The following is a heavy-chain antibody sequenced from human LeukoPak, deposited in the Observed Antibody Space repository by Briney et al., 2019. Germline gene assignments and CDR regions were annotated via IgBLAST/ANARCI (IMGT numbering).Heavy chain of an antibody. J-gene: IGHJ4*02. Sequence: GVSLRLSCAASGFTFSSYWMHWVRQAPGKGLVLVSRIKSDGSITSHADSVKGLFTISRDNAKNTLYLQMNTLRAEDTAVYYCVRAVDGTFDYWGQGTLVTVSS. CDR2: IKSDGSIT. CDR1: GFTFSSYW. D-gene: IGHD5-24*01. CDR3: VRAVDGTFDY. V-gene: IGHV3-74*01.